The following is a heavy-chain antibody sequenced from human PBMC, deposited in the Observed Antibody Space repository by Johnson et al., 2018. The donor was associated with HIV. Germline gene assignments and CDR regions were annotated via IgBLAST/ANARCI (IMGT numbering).Heavy chain of an antibody. CDR1: GFTFSDYY. D-gene: IGHD6-13*01. Sequence: VQLVESGGGVVRPGGSLRLSCAASGFTFSDYYMSWVRQAPGKGLEWVSVLSSGGDTYYADSVKGRFTISRDNSKNTLYLQMNSLRAEDTAVYYCARGWQQRAFDIWGQGTMVTVSS. J-gene: IGHJ3*02. CDR2: LSSGGDT. CDR3: ARGWQQRAFDI. V-gene: IGHV3-66*01.